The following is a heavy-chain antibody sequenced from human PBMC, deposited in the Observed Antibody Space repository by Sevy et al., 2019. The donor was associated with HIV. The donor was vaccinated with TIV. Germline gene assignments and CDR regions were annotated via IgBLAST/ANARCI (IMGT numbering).Heavy chain of an antibody. CDR1: GFTFSNAW. J-gene: IGHJ4*02. CDR2: IKSKSEGGTT. CDR3: TNTPGYCIDGVCGAYWDS. D-gene: IGHD2-8*01. V-gene: IGHV3-15*01. Sequence: GGSLRLSCGASGFTFSNAWMTWVRQAPGKGLEWVGRIKSKSEGGTTDYAAPVECRFTISRNYSKNTLYLQMNSLKSDETAVYYGTNTPGYCIDGVCGAYWDSWGQGTLVTVSS.